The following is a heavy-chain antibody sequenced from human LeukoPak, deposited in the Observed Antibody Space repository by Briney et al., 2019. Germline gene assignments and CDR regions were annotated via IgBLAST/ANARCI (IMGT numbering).Heavy chain of an antibody. V-gene: IGHV3-15*01. J-gene: IGHJ4*02. CDR2: IKDKIAGGTT. Sequence: GGSLRLSCTASGFTFSNTWMNWVRQAPGKGLEWVGRIKDKIAGGTTDYGAPVKGRFTISRGDSKNTLYLQMNSLKTEDTAVYYCTTDPGDRFAYWGQGTLVTVSS. CDR1: GFTFSNTW. CDR3: TTDPGDRFAY. D-gene: IGHD2-21*02.